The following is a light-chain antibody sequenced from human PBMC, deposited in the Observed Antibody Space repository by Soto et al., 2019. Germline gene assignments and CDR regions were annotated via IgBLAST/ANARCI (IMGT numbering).Light chain of an antibody. J-gene: IGKJ2*01. Sequence: DVVMTQSPLSLPVTLGQPASISCRSGQSLVYSDGNTYLTWFQQRPGLSPRRLIYKVSNRDSGVPDRFSGSGSATDFTLKISRVEAVYVGVYYCMQGSHWPYTFGQGTKLEIK. CDR1: QSLVYSDGNTY. CDR3: MQGSHWPYT. CDR2: KVS. V-gene: IGKV2-30*01.